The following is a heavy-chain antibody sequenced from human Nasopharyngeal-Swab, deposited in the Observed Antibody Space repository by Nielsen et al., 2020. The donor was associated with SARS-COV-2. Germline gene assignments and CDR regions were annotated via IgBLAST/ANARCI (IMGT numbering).Heavy chain of an antibody. V-gene: IGHV3-48*03. CDR2: ISSSGSTI. Sequence: GESLKISCAASGFTFSSYEMHWVRQAPGKGLEWVSYISSSGSTIYYADSVKGRFTISRDNAKNSLYLQMNSLRAEDTAVYYCAIAGPITGTPGGIDYWGQGTLVTVSS. J-gene: IGHJ4*02. CDR3: AIAGPITGTPGGIDY. D-gene: IGHD1-20*01. CDR1: GFTFSSYE.